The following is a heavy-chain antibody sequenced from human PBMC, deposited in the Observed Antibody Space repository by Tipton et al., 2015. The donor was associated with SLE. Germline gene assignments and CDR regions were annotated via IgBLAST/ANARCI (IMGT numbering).Heavy chain of an antibody. CDR2: IYHNGAT. CDR1: GVSISGYY. V-gene: IGHV4-59*01. Sequence: GLVKPSETLSLTCSVSGVSISGYYCSWIRQPPGKGLEWVGFIYHNGATKYNPSLKNRLSISIDTTKNQFSLKLTSVTAADTAVYYCARSAGYGSNWAHFDYWGQGTLVTVFS. D-gene: IGHD6-13*01. CDR3: ARSAGYGSNWAHFDY. J-gene: IGHJ4*02.